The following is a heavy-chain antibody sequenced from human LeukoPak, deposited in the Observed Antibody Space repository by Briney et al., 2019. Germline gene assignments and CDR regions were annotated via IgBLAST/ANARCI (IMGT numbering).Heavy chain of an antibody. CDR3: AKDPTNDGGALA. D-gene: IGHD3-16*01. CDR2: KKIKTDGTKT. V-gene: IGHV3-15*01. J-gene: IGHJ4*02. CDR1: VFILRNAW. Sequence: GGSLRLSCVCSVFILRNAWMSWVRQAPGRGVEWVGRKKIKTDGTKTDYAAPVKGRFTISRDNSKNTLYLQMNSLRAEDTAVYYCAKDPTNDGGALAWGQGTLVTVSS.